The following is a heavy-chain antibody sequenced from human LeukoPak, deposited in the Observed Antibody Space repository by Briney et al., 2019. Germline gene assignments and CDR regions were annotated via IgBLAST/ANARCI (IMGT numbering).Heavy chain of an antibody. CDR2: VKQDGSEK. CDR1: GFTFSNYW. D-gene: IGHD2-2*01. CDR3: ARLDQLLVVYFDY. J-gene: IGHJ4*02. Sequence: PGGSLRLSCAASGFTFSNYWMTWVRQAPGKGLEWVANVKQDGSEKYYMDSVKGRFIISRDNAKNSLYLQMNSLRAEDTAVYYCARLDQLLVVYFDYWGQGTLVTVSS. V-gene: IGHV3-7*01.